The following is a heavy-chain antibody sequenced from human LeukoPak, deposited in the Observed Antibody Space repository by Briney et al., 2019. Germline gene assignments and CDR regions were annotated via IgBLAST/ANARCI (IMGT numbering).Heavy chain of an antibody. V-gene: IGHV1-3*01. CDR2: INAGNGNT. J-gene: IGHJ6*03. Sequence: ASVKVSCKASGYTFTSYAMHWVRQAPGQRLEWMGWINAGNGNTKYSQKFQGRVTITRDTSASTAYMELSSLRSEDTAVYYCASPLAARRDYYYYMDVWGKGTTVTVSS. CDR3: ASPLAARRDYYYYMDV. D-gene: IGHD6-6*01. CDR1: GYTFTSYA.